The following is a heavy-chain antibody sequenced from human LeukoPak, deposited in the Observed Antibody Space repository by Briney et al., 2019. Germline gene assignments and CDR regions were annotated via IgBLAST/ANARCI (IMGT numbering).Heavy chain of an antibody. CDR1: GASLTIYY. CDR2: YASGTT. CDR3: ATGDHSFDN. Sequence: SETLSLTCSVSGASLTIYYWNWIRQPAGKGLEWIGRYASGTTTHNPSLKSQFTMSIDTSKNQVSLRLTSVTAADTAVYYCATGDHSFDNWGQGTLVTVTP. J-gene: IGHJ4*02. D-gene: IGHD7-27*01. V-gene: IGHV4-4*07.